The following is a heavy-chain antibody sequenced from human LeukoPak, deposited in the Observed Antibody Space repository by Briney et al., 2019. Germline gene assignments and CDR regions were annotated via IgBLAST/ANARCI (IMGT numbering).Heavy chain of an antibody. D-gene: IGHD3-3*01. CDR3: ARDSIGFTIFGNY. Sequence: ASVKVSCKASGYTFTGYYIHWVRQAPGQGLEWMGWINPNSGGTNYAQKFQDRVTMTRDSSISTAYMELGRLRSDDTAVYYCARDSIGFTIFGNYWGQGTLVTVSS. J-gene: IGHJ4*02. V-gene: IGHV1-2*02. CDR1: GYTFTGYY. CDR2: INPNSGGT.